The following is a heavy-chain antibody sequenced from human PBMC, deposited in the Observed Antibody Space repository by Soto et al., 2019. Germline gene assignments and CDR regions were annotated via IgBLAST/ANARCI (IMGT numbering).Heavy chain of an antibody. V-gene: IGHV4-39*01. Sequence: SETLSLTCGVSGDSISNSRFYWAWIRQPPGEGLEWIGSIYHTGNAYYNTSLKSRVTISVDTSKNQFSLKLSSVTAADTAVYYCARHNPANYYYYGMDVWGQGTTVTVSS. J-gene: IGHJ6*02. CDR3: ARHNPANYYYYGMDV. CDR2: IYHTGNA. CDR1: GDSISNSRFY.